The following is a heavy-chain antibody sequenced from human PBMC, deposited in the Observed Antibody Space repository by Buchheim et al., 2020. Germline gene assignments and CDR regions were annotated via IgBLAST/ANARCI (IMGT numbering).Heavy chain of an antibody. J-gene: IGHJ2*01. V-gene: IGHV4-59*01. D-gene: IGHD4-17*01. Sequence: QVQLQESGPGLVKPSETLSLTCTVSGGSISSYYWSWIRQPPGKGLEWIGYIYYSGSTNYNPSLKSRVTISVDTSKNQFSPKLSSVTAADTAVYYCARDVTDYGDYSSWYFDLWGRGTL. CDR1: GGSISSYY. CDR3: ARDVTDYGDYSSWYFDL. CDR2: IYYSGST.